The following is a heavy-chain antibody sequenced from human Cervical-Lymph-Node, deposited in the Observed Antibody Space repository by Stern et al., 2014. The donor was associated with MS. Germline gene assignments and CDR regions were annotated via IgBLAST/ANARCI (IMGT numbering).Heavy chain of an antibody. J-gene: IGHJ4*02. Sequence: QLVQSGTKIKRPGSSVKVSCKASGGTFSSFAISWLRQAPGQGPEWMGGIIPIIGTANYAQKFQGRVTITADVSTTTAYMELSSLRSEDTAVYYCARGRNGYPGIFDYWGQGTLVTVSS. D-gene: IGHD5-24*01. CDR1: GGTFSSFA. CDR3: ARGRNGYPGIFDY. V-gene: IGHV1-69*01. CDR2: IIPIIGTA.